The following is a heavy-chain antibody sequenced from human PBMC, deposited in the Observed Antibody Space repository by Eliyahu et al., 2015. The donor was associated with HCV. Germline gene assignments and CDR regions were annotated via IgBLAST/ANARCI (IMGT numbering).Heavy chain of an antibody. CDR1: VXXXXKAW. CDR2: IKSKTDGGTT. Sequence: EVQLVXSGGGLVKPGGSLRLSCAXSVXXXXKAWMSWXRQAPGKGLEWIGRIKSKTDGGTTDYAAPVKGRFTISRDDSKSTLYLQMNSLKTEDTAVYYCTTGAPGGFDYYLDVWGQGTTVTVSS. V-gene: IGHV3-15*01. CDR3: TTGAPGGFDYYLDV. J-gene: IGHJ6*03. D-gene: IGHD3-10*01.